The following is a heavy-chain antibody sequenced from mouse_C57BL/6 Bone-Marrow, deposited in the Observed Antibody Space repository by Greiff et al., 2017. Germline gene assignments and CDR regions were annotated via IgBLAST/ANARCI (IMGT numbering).Heavy chain of an antibody. CDR1: GYTFTSYG. CDR3: ARRGDLLWYPWFAD. Sequence: VQLQQSGAELARPGASVKLSCKASGYTFTSYGISWVKQRTGQGLEWIGEIYPRSGNTYYNEKFKGKATLTADKSSSTAYMELRSLTSEDSAVXFCARRGDLLWYPWFADWGQGTLVTVSA. V-gene: IGHV1-81*01. CDR2: IYPRSGNT. D-gene: IGHD2-1*01. J-gene: IGHJ3*01.